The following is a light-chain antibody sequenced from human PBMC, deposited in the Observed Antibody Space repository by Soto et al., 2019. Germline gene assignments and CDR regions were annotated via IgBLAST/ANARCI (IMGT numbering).Light chain of an antibody. Sequence: DIVMTQSPDSLAVSLGERATINCKSSQSVLYSSNNKNYLAWYQQKPGQPPKLLIYWASTRESGVPYRFSGSGSGTEFALTISSLQAEDVAVYYCQQYYSTPPTFGQGIKLEIK. CDR3: QQYYSTPPT. J-gene: IGKJ2*01. CDR1: QSVLYSSNNKNY. V-gene: IGKV4-1*01. CDR2: WAS.